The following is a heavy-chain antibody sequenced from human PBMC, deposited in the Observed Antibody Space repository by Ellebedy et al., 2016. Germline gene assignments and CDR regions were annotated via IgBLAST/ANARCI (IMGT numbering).Heavy chain of an antibody. CDR1: GGSISGYY. D-gene: IGHD2-15*01. CDR3: ARGYCSGGRCYAYGMDV. V-gene: IGHV4-59*01. CDR2: VYYSGTP. Sequence: SETLSLTXTVSGGSISGYYWSWVRQPPGKGLEWIGYVYYSGTPNYNPSLKSRVTISLDRSNNQFSLKLTSVTAADTAVYYRARGYCSGGRCYAYGMDVWGQGTTVTVSS. J-gene: IGHJ6*02.